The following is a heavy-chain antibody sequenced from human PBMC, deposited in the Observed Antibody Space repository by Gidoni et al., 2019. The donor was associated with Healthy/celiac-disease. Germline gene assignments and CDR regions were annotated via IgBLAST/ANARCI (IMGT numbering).Heavy chain of an antibody. CDR1: GYTFTSYG. Sequence: QVQLVQSGAEVKKPGASVKVSCKASGYTFTSYGISWVRPAPGQGLEWMGWISAYNGNTSYAQKLQGRVTMTTDTSTSTAYMELRSLRSDDTAVYYCARGLLGYCSSTSCFRGILAGWFDPWGQGTLVTVSS. V-gene: IGHV1-18*01. D-gene: IGHD2-2*01. J-gene: IGHJ5*02. CDR2: ISAYNGNT. CDR3: ARGLLGYCSSTSCFRGILAGWFDP.